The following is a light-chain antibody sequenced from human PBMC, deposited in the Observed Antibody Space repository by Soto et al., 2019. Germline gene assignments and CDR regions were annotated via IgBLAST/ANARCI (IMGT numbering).Light chain of an antibody. V-gene: IGKV3-20*01. CDR3: HQYATAPLT. CDR1: QSVGRDY. CDR2: GAS. Sequence: EIVLTQSPGTLSLSPGDRATLSCRASQSVGRDYLAWFQHKGGQAPRLLVHGASNRATGIPDRFSGSGSGTDFTLIVSRLEPEDFAVYYGHQYATAPLTFGGGPKVEI. J-gene: IGKJ4*01.